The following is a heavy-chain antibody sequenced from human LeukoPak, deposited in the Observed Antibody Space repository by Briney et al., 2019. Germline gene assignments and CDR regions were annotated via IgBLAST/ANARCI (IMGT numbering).Heavy chain of an antibody. CDR2: ISYDGSNK. CDR3: AKDLAGAHSGSDSDY. Sequence: GGSLRLSCAASGFTFSSYAMHWVRQAPGKGLEWVAVISYDGSNKYYADSVKGRFTISRDNSKNTLYLQMNSLRAEDTAVYYCAKDLAGAHSGSDSDYWGQGTLVTVSS. D-gene: IGHD3-10*01. CDR1: GFTFSSYA. J-gene: IGHJ4*02. V-gene: IGHV3-30-3*01.